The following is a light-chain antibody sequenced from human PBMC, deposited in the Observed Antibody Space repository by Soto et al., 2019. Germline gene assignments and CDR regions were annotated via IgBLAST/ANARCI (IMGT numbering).Light chain of an antibody. CDR3: QQYNSWPPYT. V-gene: IGKV3-15*01. CDR1: QSVSSN. CDR2: GAS. J-gene: IGKJ2*01. Sequence: EVVMTQSPATVSVSPGERATLSCRASQSVSSNLAWYQQKPGQAPRLLIYGASTRATGTPARFSGSGSGTEFTLTISSLQSEDFAVYYCQQYNSWPPYTCGQGTKLEIK.